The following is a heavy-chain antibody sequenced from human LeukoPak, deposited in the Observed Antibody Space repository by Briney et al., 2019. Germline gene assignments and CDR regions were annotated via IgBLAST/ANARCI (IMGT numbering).Heavy chain of an antibody. CDR1: GGSISSGGYS. D-gene: IGHD3-3*01. CDR3: ARGSGGGGSGYSPFDN. J-gene: IGHJ4*02. Sequence: PSETLSPTCAVPGGSISSGGYSWRRIRQPPGTGLAWLGHIYHSGSTYYNPSLKSRVTISVDRSKNQFSLKLSSVTAADTAVYYCARGSGGGGSGYSPFDNWGQGTLVTVSS. V-gene: IGHV4-30-2*01. CDR2: IYHSGST.